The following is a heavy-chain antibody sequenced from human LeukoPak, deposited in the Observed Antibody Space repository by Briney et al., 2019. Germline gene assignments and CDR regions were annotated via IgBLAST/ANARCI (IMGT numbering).Heavy chain of an antibody. Sequence: ASVKVSCKASGYTFTSYDINWVRQATGQGLEWMGWMNPNSGNTGYAQKFQGRVTITRNTSISTAYMELSSLRSEDTAVYYCGRDQAGDYVPPDYWGQGTLVTVSS. D-gene: IGHD4-17*01. J-gene: IGHJ4*02. CDR2: MNPNSGNT. V-gene: IGHV1-8*03. CDR3: GRDQAGDYVPPDY. CDR1: GYTFTSYD.